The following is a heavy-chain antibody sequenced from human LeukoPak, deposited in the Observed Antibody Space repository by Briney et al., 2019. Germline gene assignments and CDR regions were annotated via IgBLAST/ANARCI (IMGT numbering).Heavy chain of an antibody. Sequence: SETLSLTCAVYGGSFSGYYWSWIRQPPGKGLEWIGEINHSGSTNYNPSLKSRATISVDTSKNQFSLKLSSVTAADTAVYYCARRVSGCSGGSCYFTGRYYYYYYMDVWGKGTTVTISS. D-gene: IGHD2-15*01. CDR1: GGSFSGYY. J-gene: IGHJ6*03. CDR3: ARRVSGCSGGSCYFTGRYYYYYYMDV. V-gene: IGHV4-34*01. CDR2: INHSGST.